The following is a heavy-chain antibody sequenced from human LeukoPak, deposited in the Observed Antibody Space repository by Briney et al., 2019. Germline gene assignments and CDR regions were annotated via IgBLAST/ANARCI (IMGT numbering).Heavy chain of an antibody. CDR3: ARDLTTHYVWGSYRSAYPTGD. V-gene: IGHV4-38-2*02. Sequence: TSETLSLTCTVSGYSISSGYYWGWIRQPPGKGLEWIGSIYHSGSTYYNPSLKSRVTISVDTSKNQFSLKLSSVTAADTAVYYCARDLTTHYVWGSYRSAYPTGDWGQGTLVTVSS. CDR2: IYHSGST. J-gene: IGHJ4*02. CDR1: GYSISSGYY. D-gene: IGHD3-16*02.